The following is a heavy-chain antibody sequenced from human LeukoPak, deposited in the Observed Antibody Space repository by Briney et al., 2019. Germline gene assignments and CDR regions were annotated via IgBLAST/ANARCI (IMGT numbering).Heavy chain of an antibody. J-gene: IGHJ4*02. CDR1: GYSFTSYW. Sequence: GESLKISRKGSGYSFTSYWIGWVRQMPGEGLEWMGIIYPGDSDTRYSPSFQGQVTISADKSISTAYLQWSSLKASDTAMYYCATPRGCSSTSCPFDYWGQGTLVTVSS. D-gene: IGHD2-2*01. V-gene: IGHV5-51*01. CDR2: IYPGDSDT. CDR3: ATPRGCSSTSCPFDY.